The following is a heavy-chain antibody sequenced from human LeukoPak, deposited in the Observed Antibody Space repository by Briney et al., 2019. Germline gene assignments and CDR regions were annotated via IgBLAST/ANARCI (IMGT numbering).Heavy chain of an antibody. CDR3: ARRSALPRFDY. V-gene: IGHV4-59*08. Sequence: SETLSLTCTVSGGSISSYYWSWIRQPPGKGLEWIGYMYYTGSTNYNPSLKSRVTISLDTSKNQFSLKLSSVTAADTAVYYCARRSALPRFDYWGQGTLVTVSS. J-gene: IGHJ4*02. CDR1: GGSISSYY. CDR2: MYYTGST.